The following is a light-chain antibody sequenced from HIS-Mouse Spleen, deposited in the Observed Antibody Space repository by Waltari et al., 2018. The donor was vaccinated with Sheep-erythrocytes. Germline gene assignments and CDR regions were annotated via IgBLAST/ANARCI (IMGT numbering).Light chain of an antibody. CDR2: LGS. Sequence: EIVMTQSPLSLPVTPGEPASISCRSSQSLLHSNGYNYLDWYLQKPGQSPQLLIYLGSNRASGVPDRFSGSGSGTDFTFTISSLQPEDIATYYCQQYDNLPLTFGGGTKVEIK. CDR3: QQYDNLPLT. V-gene: IGKV2-28*01. J-gene: IGKJ4*01. CDR1: QSLLHSNGYNY.